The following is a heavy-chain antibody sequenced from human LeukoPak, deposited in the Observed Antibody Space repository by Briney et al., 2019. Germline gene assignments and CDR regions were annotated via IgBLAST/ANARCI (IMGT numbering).Heavy chain of an antibody. V-gene: IGHV4-34*01. CDR3: ARALGYCSGGSCTRGYNWFDP. J-gene: IGHJ5*02. CDR1: GGSFSGYY. CDR2: INHSVST. Sequence: PSETLSLTCAVYGGSFSGYYWSWIRQPPGKGLEWNGEINHSVSTNYNPSLKSRVTISVDTSMNQFSLKLSFVTTADTAVYYCARALGYCSGGSCTRGYNWFDPWGQGTLVTVPS. D-gene: IGHD2-15*01.